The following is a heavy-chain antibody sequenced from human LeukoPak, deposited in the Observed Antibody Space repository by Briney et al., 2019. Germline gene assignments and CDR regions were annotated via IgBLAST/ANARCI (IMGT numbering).Heavy chain of an antibody. CDR3: ARVGCSSTSCYASWAFDI. D-gene: IGHD2-2*01. J-gene: IGHJ3*02. V-gene: IGHV5-51*01. Sequence: GESLKISCKGSGYSFARYWIAWVRQMPGKGLEWMGIIYPGDSDTRHSPSFQGQVTISADKSISTAYLQWSSLKASDTAMYYCARVGCSSTSCYASWAFDIWGQGTMVTVSS. CDR1: GYSFARYW. CDR2: IYPGDSDT.